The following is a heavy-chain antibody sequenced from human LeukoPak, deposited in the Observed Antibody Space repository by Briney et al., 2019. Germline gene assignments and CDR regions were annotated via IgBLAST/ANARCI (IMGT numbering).Heavy chain of an antibody. V-gene: IGHV4-39*07. CDR3: ARGGYCSGGSCYSHMDV. D-gene: IGHD2-15*01. CDR1: GGSISSSSYY. CDR2: IYYSGST. Sequence: SETLSLTCTVSGGSISSSSYYWGWIRQPPGKGLEWIGSIYYSGSTYYNPSLKSRVTISVDTSKNQFSLKLSSVTAADTAVYYCARGGYCSGGSCYSHMDVWGKGTTVTVSS. J-gene: IGHJ6*03.